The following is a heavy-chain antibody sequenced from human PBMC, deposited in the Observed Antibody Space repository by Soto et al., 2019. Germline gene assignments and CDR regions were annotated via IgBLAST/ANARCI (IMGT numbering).Heavy chain of an antibody. CDR3: GKGGGGDHGY. J-gene: IGHJ4*02. V-gene: IGHV3-23*04. CDR1: GFIFTTSD. D-gene: IGHD2-21*02. Sequence: EVQLVESEGGLVQPGGSLRLTCEASGFIFTTSDMSWVRQAPGKGLEWISSITITGDTTHYADSVKGRFTISRDNSRKTVYLQMNSLGVDDTAVYYCGKGGGGDHGYWGQGTLVAVSS. CDR2: ITITGDTT.